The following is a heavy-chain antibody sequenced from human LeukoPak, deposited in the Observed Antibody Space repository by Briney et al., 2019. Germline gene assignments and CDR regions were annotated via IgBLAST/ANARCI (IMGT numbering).Heavy chain of an antibody. V-gene: IGHV3-23*01. J-gene: IGHJ4*02. Sequence: GGSLRLSCAASGFSFSSYAMRWVRQAPGKGPEWVSSIGSSGDHTYYAGSVKGRFTISRDNSKNTLYLQMNSLRAEDTAVYYCAKDLSGNEAIDYWGQGTLVTVSS. CDR3: AKDLSGNEAIDY. CDR2: IGSSGDHT. D-gene: IGHD4-23*01. CDR1: GFSFSSYA.